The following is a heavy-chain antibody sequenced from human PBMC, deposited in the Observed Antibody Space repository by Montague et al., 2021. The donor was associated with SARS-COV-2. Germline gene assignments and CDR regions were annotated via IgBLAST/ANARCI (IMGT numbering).Heavy chain of an antibody. CDR1: GFTSSSYW. CDR2: INRDGGVR. Sequence: SLRLSCAASGFTSSSYWMHWVRKGPGKGLVWVSRINRDGGVRSYADSVRGRFTISRDIAKNTLYLQMDGLRVEDTALYFCASSRTTVESGTAIDSWGQGTPVTVSP. D-gene: IGHD4-23*01. J-gene: IGHJ4*02. V-gene: IGHV3-74*01. CDR3: ASSRTTVESGTAIDS.